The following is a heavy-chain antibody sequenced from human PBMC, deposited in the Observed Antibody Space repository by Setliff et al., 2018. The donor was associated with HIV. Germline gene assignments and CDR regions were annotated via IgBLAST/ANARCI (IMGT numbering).Heavy chain of an antibody. V-gene: IGHV4-34*01. D-gene: IGHD3-16*01. J-gene: IGHJ5*01. Sequence: SETLSLTCTVSGGSFSGYYWSWIRQPPGKGLEWIGEINHNKSSDYNPSLKSRVTMSVDTSKNQFSLKVKSVTAADTAVYFCARGGAVSADFDSWGQGTLVTVSS. CDR1: GGSFSGYY. CDR3: ARGGAVSADFDS. CDR2: INHNKSS.